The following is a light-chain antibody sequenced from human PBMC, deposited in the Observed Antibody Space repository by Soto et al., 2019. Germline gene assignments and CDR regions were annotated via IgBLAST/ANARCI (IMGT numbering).Light chain of an antibody. V-gene: IGKV3-15*01. CDR1: QSVSSN. J-gene: IGKJ1*01. CDR2: GAS. Sequence: EIVMTQSPATLSVSPGERATLSCRASQSVSSNLAWYQQKPGQAPRLLIYGASTRATGIPARFSGSGSGTEFTLTISSLQSEDFAVYYCQQYNKGPPTWTFGQGTKVEIK. CDR3: QQYNKGPPTWT.